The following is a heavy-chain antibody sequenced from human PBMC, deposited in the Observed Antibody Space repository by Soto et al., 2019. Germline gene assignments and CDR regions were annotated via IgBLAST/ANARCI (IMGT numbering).Heavy chain of an antibody. V-gene: IGHV4-34*01. CDR2: INHSGST. CDR1: GGSFSGYC. Sequence: SETLPLTCAVYGGSFSGYCWSWIRQPPGKGLEWIGEINHSGSTNYNPSLKSRVTISVDTSKNQFSLKLSSVTAADTAVYYCARFAPDCTNGVCSIDYWGQGTLVTVSS. D-gene: IGHD2-8*01. CDR3: ARFAPDCTNGVCSIDY. J-gene: IGHJ4*02.